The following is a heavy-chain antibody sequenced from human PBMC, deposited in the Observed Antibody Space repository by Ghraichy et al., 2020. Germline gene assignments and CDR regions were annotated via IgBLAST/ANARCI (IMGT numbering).Heavy chain of an antibody. V-gene: IGHV1-2*02. CDR3: ARENRDDDNLFDY. Sequence: ASVKVSCEASGYSFTGYYLHWVRQAPGQGLEWMGWISPNSGVTHYAQKFQGRVTLTRDTSITTTYMELNRLRSDDTAVYYCARENRDDDNLFDYWGQGTLVSVSS. CDR1: GYSFTGYY. CDR2: ISPNSGVT. J-gene: IGHJ4*02. D-gene: IGHD5-24*01.